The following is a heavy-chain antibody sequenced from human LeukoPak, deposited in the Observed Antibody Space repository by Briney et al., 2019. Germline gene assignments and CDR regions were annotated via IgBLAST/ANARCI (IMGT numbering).Heavy chain of an antibody. V-gene: IGHV4-4*07. J-gene: IGHJ3*02. CDR3: ARYTNWNYGLDAFDI. CDR2: IYTSGRT. CDR1: GGFISSYY. D-gene: IGHD1-7*01. Sequence: SETLSLTCTVSGGFISSYYWSWIRQPAGKGLEWIGRIYTSGRTNYNPSLKSRVAMSVDTSKNQFSLKLSSVTAADTAVYYCARYTNWNYGLDAFDIRGQGTMVTVSS.